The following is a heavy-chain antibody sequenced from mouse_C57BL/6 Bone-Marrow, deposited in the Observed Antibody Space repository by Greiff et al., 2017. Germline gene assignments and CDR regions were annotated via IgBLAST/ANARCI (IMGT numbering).Heavy chain of an antibody. CDR2: ISDGGSYT. Sequence: EVQLVESGGGLVKPGGSLKLSCAASGFTFSSYAMSWVRQTPEKRLEWVATISDGGSYTYYPDNVKGRFTISRDKAKNNLYLQMSHLKSEDTAMYYCARDITTVVYFDVWGTGTAVTVSS. CDR3: ARDITTVVYFDV. CDR1: GFTFSSYA. V-gene: IGHV5-4*01. J-gene: IGHJ1*03. D-gene: IGHD1-1*01.